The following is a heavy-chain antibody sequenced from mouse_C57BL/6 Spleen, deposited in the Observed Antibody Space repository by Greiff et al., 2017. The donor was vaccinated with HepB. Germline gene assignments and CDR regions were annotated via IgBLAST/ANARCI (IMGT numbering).Heavy chain of an antibody. CDR2: IYPGDGDT. CDR1: GYAFSSSW. CDR3: ARSPTTVVGQYYFDY. Sequence: QVQLQQSGPELVKPGASVKISCKASGYAFSSSWMHWVKQRPGKGLEWIGRIYPGDGDTNYNGKFKGKATLTADKSSSTAYMQLSSLTSEDSAVYFCARSPTTVVGQYYFDYWGQGTTLTVSS. J-gene: IGHJ2*01. V-gene: IGHV1-82*01. D-gene: IGHD1-1*01.